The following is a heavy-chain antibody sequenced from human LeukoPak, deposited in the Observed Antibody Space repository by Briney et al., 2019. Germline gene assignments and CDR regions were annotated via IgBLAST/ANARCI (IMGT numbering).Heavy chain of an antibody. CDR2: ISWNSGSI. D-gene: IGHD5-18*01. J-gene: IGHJ4*02. CDR3: AKDIGYSYEHYFDY. Sequence: PTGGSLRLSCAASGFTYDDYGMSWVRQAPGKGLEWVSGISWNSGSIGYADSVKGRFTISRDNAKNSLYLQMNSLRAEDTALYYCAKDIGYSYEHYFDYWGQGTLVTVSS. CDR1: GFTYDDYG. V-gene: IGHV3-9*01.